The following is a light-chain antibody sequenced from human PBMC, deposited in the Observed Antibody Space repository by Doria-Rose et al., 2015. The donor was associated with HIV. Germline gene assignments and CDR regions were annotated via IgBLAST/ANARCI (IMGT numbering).Light chain of an antibody. J-gene: IGLJ3*02. CDR2: EVT. V-gene: IGLV2-8*01. CDR1: SSDVGAYNY. CDR3: TTYAGANILV. Sequence: QSVLTQPPSASGSPGQSVTISCTGTSSDVGAYNYVSWYQQYPYKAPKLMIFEVTKRPPGVPDRFSGSKPGGTASLTVSGLQVEDEADYYCTTYAGANILVFGGGTKLTVL.